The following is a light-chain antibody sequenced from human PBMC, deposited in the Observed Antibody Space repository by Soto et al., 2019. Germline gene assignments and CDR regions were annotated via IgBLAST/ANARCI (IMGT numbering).Light chain of an antibody. Sequence: QSALTQPPSASGAPGPSVTISCTGTSSDVGGYNSVSWYQQHPGKAPKLMIYDVSKRPSGVPDRFSGSKSGNTASLTVSGLQAEDEADYYCSSYGGSNNLVFGGGTKLTVL. J-gene: IGLJ3*02. CDR2: DVS. V-gene: IGLV2-8*01. CDR1: SSDVGGYNS. CDR3: SSYGGSNNLV.